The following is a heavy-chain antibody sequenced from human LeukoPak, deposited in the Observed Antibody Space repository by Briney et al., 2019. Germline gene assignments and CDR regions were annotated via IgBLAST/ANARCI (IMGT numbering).Heavy chain of an antibody. CDR1: GYTFTGYY. Sequence: ASVKVSCKASGYTFTGYYMHWVRQAPGQGLEWMGWINPNSGGTNYAQKFQGWVTMTRDTSISTAYMELSRLRSDDTAVYYCARETVGGGPGVYYYGMDVWGQGTTVTVSS. V-gene: IGHV1-2*04. J-gene: IGHJ6*02. CDR3: ARETVGGGPGVYYYGMDV. D-gene: IGHD1-26*01. CDR2: INPNSGGT.